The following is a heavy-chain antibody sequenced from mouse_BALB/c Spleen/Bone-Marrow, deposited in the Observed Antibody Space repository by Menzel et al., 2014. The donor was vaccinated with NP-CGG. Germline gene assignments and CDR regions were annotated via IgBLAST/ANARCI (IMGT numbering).Heavy chain of an antibody. Sequence: VQLKQSGLLVKPGASVKVSCKASGYAFTSYNMYWVKQSHGKSLEWIGYIDPYNGGTSYNQKFKGKATLTVDKSSSTAYMHLNSLTSEDSAVYYCARENYGSSPAYWGQGTLVTVSA. CDR1: GYAFTSYN. CDR3: ARENYGSSPAY. J-gene: IGHJ3*01. D-gene: IGHD1-1*01. V-gene: IGHV1S135*01. CDR2: IDPYNGGT.